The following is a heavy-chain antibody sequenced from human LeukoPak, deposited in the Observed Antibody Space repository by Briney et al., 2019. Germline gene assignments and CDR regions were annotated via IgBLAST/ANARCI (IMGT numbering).Heavy chain of an antibody. V-gene: IGHV3-7*01. CDR2: IKQDGSLK. D-gene: IGHD6-6*01. CDR1: GFTFRNYW. J-gene: IGHJ4*02. Sequence: PGGSLRLSCAASGFTFRNYWMSWVRQAPGKGLEWVANIKQDGSLKYYVDSLKGRFTISRGNAKTSVYLQMSSLRAEDTAVYFCARIGYSSSSFDYWGQGTLVTVSS. CDR3: ARIGYSSSSFDY.